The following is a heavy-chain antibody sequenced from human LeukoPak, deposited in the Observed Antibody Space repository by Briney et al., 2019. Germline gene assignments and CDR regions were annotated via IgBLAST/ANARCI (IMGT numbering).Heavy chain of an antibody. CDR2: ISSSSGYI. CDR3: ARRCTVTKVYYYYYMDV. D-gene: IGHD4-17*01. J-gene: IGHJ6*03. Sequence: KPGGSLRLSCAASGFTFSSYSMNWVRQAPGKGLEWVSSISSSSGYIYYADSVKGRFTISRDNAKNSLYLQMNSLRAEDTAVYYCARRCTVTKVYYYYYMDVWGKGTTVTVSS. CDR1: GFTFSSYS. V-gene: IGHV3-21*01.